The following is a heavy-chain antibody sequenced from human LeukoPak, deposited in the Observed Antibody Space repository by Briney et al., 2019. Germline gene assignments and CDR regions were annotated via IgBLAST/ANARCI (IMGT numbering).Heavy chain of an antibody. Sequence: PSETLSLTCSVSGGSISSYCWSWIRQPPGKGLEWIGYIYYSGSTNYNPSLKSRVTISVDTSKNQFSLKLSSVTAADTAVYYCARVFTIFGVVDYWGQGTLVTVSS. D-gene: IGHD3-3*01. V-gene: IGHV4-59*01. CDR2: IYYSGST. CDR3: ARVFTIFGVVDY. J-gene: IGHJ4*02. CDR1: GGSISSYC.